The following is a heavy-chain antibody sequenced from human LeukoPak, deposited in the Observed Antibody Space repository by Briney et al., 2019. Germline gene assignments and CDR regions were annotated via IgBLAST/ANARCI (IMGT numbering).Heavy chain of an antibody. D-gene: IGHD6-19*01. CDR1: GYTFTSYG. V-gene: IGHV1-18*01. Sequence: ASVKVSCQASGYTFTSYGISWVRQAPGQGRAWMGWINAYKGNTHYAQKLQGRVTMTTDPSTTTADMELRTLRSEDTAVYYGARELLNEQWLVSASDDDYDGMDAWGQGTTVTVSS. CDR2: INAYKGNT. CDR3: ARELLNEQWLVSASDDDYDGMDA. J-gene: IGHJ6*02.